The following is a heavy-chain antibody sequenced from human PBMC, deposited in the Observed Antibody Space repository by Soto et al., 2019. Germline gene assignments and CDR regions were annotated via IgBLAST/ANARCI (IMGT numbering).Heavy chain of an antibody. D-gene: IGHD3-10*01. Sequence: QVQLVQSGAEVKKPGASVKVSCKASGYTFTSYDVIWVRQATGQGLEWMGWMNPNSGNTGYAQNFQDRVTMTRNTPISTAYMDVNDLSSEDTAVYYCARSRGDGGMDVWGQGTTVTVSS. V-gene: IGHV1-8*01. CDR1: GYTFTSYD. CDR2: MNPNSGNT. J-gene: IGHJ6*02. CDR3: ARSRGDGGMDV.